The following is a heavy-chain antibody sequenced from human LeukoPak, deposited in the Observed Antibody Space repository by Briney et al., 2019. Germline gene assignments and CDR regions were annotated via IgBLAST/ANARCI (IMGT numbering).Heavy chain of an antibody. CDR1: GYTFTSYG. Sequence: GASVKVSCKASGYTFTSYGISWVRQAPGQGLEWMGWISPYNGNTNYAQKLQGRVTMTTDTSTSTAYLELRSLRSDDTAVYYCARVGAVAGHRWSDEYWGQGTLATVSS. V-gene: IGHV1-18*01. D-gene: IGHD6-19*01. CDR2: ISPYNGNT. J-gene: IGHJ4*02. CDR3: ARVGAVAGHRWSDEY.